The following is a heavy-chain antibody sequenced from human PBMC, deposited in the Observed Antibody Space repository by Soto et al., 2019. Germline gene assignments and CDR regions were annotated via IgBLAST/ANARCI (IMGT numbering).Heavy chain of an antibody. CDR1: GYTFTAQY. CDR3: ARGYCSGGNCYSGMYV. CDR2: IIPISGTT. V-gene: IGHV1-69*01. D-gene: IGHD2-15*01. Sequence: QAQLVQSGAEVKKPGDSVKVSCQASGYTFTAQYLHWVRKAPGEGLEWMGGIIPISGTTYYTQKFQGRVTITADEPTSTAFMELSSLNSYDTAVFYCARGYCSGGNCYSGMYVWGQGTMVTVS. J-gene: IGHJ6*02.